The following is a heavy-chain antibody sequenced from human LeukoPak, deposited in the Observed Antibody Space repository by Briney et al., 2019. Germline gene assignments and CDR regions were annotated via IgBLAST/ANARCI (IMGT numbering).Heavy chain of an antibody. Sequence: GGSLRLSCAASGFTVNHEYMYWVRQAPGRGLEWVSLNADGRTFNADSVKGRFTISRDNSRNKLDLQMGSLRAEDTAVYFCVRSVLSWGKGTRVTVSS. D-gene: IGHD4/OR15-4a*01. J-gene: IGHJ5*02. CDR3: VRSVLS. V-gene: IGHV3-66*01. CDR2: NADGRT. CDR1: GFTVNHEY.